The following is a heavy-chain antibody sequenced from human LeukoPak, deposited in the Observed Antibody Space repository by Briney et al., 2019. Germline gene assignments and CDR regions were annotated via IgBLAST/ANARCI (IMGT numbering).Heavy chain of an antibody. CDR3: ASADCSSTSCYTAWFDP. J-gene: IGHJ5*02. Sequence: GRSLRLSCAASGFTFSSYAMHWVRQAPGKGLEWVAVISYDGSNKYYADSVKGRFTISRDNSKNTLYLQMNSLRAEDTAVYYCASADCSSTSCYTAWFDPWGQGTLVTVSS. CDR2: ISYDGSNK. V-gene: IGHV3-30-3*01. D-gene: IGHD2-2*02. CDR1: GFTFSSYA.